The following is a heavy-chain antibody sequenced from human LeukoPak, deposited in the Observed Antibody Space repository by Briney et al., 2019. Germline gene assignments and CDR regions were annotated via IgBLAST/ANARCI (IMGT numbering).Heavy chain of an antibody. CDR3: ARCNLILVAGPQGHSYYFMDV. J-gene: IGHJ6*03. Sequence: GASVKVSCKASGYTFTGYYMHWVRQAPGQGLEWMGWISVHNGKTNYAQKFQGRVTMTTDASTSIAHMELRSLRSDDTAAYYCARCNLILVAGPQGHSYYFMDVWGKGTTVTVSS. CDR2: ISVHNGKT. CDR1: GYTFTGYY. D-gene: IGHD2-15*01. V-gene: IGHV1-18*04.